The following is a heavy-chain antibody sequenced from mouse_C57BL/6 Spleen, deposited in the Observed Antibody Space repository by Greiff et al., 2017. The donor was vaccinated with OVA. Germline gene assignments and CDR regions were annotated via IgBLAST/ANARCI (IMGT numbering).Heavy chain of an antibody. Sequence: VQLQQPGAALVMPGASVKLSCKASGYTFTSYWMHWVKQRPGQGLAWIGELDPSDSYTNYNQKFKGKSTLTVDKSSSTAYMQLSSLTSEDSAVYYCARSGRLRRSAMDYWGQGSSVTVSS. CDR1: GYTFTSYW. V-gene: IGHV1-69*01. CDR3: ARSGRLRRSAMDY. CDR2: LDPSDSYT. J-gene: IGHJ4*01. D-gene: IGHD2-4*01.